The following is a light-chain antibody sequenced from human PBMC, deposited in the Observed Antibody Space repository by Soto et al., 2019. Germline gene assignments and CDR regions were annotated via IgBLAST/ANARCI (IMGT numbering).Light chain of an antibody. CDR1: QSISSW. CDR2: DAS. V-gene: IGKV1-5*01. J-gene: IGKJ1*01. CDR3: QQYNSYSPKK. Sequence: DIQMTQSPSTLSASVGDRVTITCRASQSISSWLAWYQQKPGKAPKLLIYDASSLESGVPSRFSGSGSGTEFTLTISSLQPDDFATYYCQQYNSYSPKKFGQGTKVDIK.